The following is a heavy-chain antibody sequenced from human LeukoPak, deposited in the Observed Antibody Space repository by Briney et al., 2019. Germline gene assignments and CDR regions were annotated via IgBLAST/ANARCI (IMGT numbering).Heavy chain of an antibody. J-gene: IGHJ4*02. D-gene: IGHD4-17*01. V-gene: IGHV4-4*02. CDR1: GAVITNSHC. CDR2: IYHSGTT. CDR3: ATYFYGEYGSYYFDY. Sequence: SETLSLTCAVSGAVITNSHCWSWARQPPGKGLEWIGEIYHSGTTNYNPSLKSRVTMSVDKSKNQFSLKLSSVTAADTAVYYCATYFYGEYGSYYFDYWGQGTLVTVSS.